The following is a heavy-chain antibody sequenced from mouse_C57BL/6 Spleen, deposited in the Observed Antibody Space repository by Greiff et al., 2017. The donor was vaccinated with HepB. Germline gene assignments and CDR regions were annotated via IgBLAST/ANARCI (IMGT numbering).Heavy chain of an antibody. CDR1: GYTFTSYW. CDR3: ARSYDYDEGFAY. D-gene: IGHD2-4*01. V-gene: IGHV1-52*01. CDR2: IDPSDSET. J-gene: IGHJ3*01. Sequence: QVQLQQSGAELVRPGSSVKLSCKASGYTFTSYWMHWVKQRPIQGLEWIGNIDPSDSETHYNQKFKDKATLTVDKSSSTAYMQLSSLTSEDSAVYYCARSYDYDEGFAYWGQGTLVTVSA.